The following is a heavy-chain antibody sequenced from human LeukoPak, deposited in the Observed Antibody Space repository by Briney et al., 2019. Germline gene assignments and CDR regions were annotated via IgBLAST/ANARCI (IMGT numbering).Heavy chain of an antibody. J-gene: IGHJ4*02. CDR1: GFSLGSYS. D-gene: IGHD5-24*01. CDR2: ISSSSSYI. Sequence: PGGSLRLSCAASGFSLGSYSMNWVRQAPGKGLEWVSSISSSSSYIYYVDSLKGRFTISRDNAKNSLYLQMNSLRAEDTALYYCARDLYGNGYNFVGSLDYWGQGTLVTVSS. V-gene: IGHV3-21*04. CDR3: ARDLYGNGYNFVGSLDY.